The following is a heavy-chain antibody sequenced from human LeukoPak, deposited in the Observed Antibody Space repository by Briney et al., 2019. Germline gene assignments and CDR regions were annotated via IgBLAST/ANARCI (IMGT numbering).Heavy chain of an antibody. CDR2: IYSGGST. CDR1: GFTVSSNY. D-gene: IGHD3-22*01. J-gene: IGHJ4*02. CDR3: ARGIGTEYYYDSSGYYPDY. V-gene: IGHV3-66*01. Sequence: GGSLRLSCAASGFTVSSNYMSWGRQAPGKGLEWVSVIYSGGSTYYADSVKGRFTISRDNSKNTLYLQMNSLRAEDTAVYYCARGIGTEYYYDSSGYYPDYWGQGTLVTVSS.